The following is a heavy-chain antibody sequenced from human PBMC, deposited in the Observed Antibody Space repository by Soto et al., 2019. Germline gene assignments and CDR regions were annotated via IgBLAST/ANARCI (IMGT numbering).Heavy chain of an antibody. CDR3: ARAYGGFYNGLDD. D-gene: IGHD2-21*02. CDR2: IYYSGST. J-gene: IGHJ6*02. Sequence: SETLSLTCTVSGDSIRSYYWTWIRQPPGKGLELIGYIYYSGSTRYNPSLKSRVTISVDMSKNLFSLKLSSVIAADTAVYYCARAYGGFYNGLDDWGQGTAVTVSS. CDR1: GDSIRSYY. V-gene: IGHV4-59*01.